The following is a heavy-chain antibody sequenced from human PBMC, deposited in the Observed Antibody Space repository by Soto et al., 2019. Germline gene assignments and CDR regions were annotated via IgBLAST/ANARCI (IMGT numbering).Heavy chain of an antibody. CDR2: ISSSSSYI. CDR3: ARKEQQLVLYYYYYGMDV. Sequence: PGGSLRLSCAACGFTFSSDMMNWVRQAPGKGLEWVSSISSSSSYIYYADSVKGRFTISRDNAKNSLYLQMNSLRAEDTAVYYCARKEQQLVLYYYYYGMDVWGQGTTVTVSS. J-gene: IGHJ6*02. V-gene: IGHV3-21*01. CDR1: GFTFSSDM. D-gene: IGHD6-13*01.